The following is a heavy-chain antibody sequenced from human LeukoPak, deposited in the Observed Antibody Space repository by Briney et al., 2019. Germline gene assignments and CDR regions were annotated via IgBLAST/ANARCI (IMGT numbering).Heavy chain of an antibody. CDR1: GYTFTGYY. CDR3: ARLPSDDFWSGYYFKGHFDH. CDR2: ISAYNGNT. J-gene: IGHJ4*02. D-gene: IGHD3-3*01. V-gene: IGHV1-18*04. Sequence: ASVKVSCKASGYTFTGYYMHWVRQAPGQGLEWMGWISAYNGNTNYAQKFQVRLTMTTDTSTTTAYMELRSLRSDDTAVYYCARLPSDDFWSGYYFKGHFDHWGQGTPVTVSS.